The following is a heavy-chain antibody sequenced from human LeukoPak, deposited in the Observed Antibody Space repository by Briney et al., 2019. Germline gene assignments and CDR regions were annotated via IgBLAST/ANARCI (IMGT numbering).Heavy chain of an antibody. D-gene: IGHD5-18*01. V-gene: IGHV1-69*10. CDR2: INPYLGIA. Sequence: GASVKVSCKASGSTFSSYSISWVRQAPGQGLEWMGGINPYLGIANYAQRFQDRVTITADRSTSTAYMELSSLTSEDTAVYYCASGTTMVPTDYWGQGTPVTVSS. J-gene: IGHJ4*02. CDR3: ASGTTMVPTDY. CDR1: GSTFSSYS.